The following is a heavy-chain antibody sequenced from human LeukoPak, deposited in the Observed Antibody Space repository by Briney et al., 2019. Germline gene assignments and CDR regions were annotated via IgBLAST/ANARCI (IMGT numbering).Heavy chain of an antibody. J-gene: IGHJ4*02. V-gene: IGHV3-30*02. CDR3: AKEIWPTVTTPGWTYFDY. Sequence: GGSLRLSCAASGFTFSSYGMHWVRQAPGKGLEWVAFIRYDGSNKYYADSVKGRFTISRDNSKDTLYLQMSSLRAEDTAVYYCAKEIWPTVTTPGWTYFDYWGQGALVTVSS. CDR2: IRYDGSNK. D-gene: IGHD4-17*01. CDR1: GFTFSSYG.